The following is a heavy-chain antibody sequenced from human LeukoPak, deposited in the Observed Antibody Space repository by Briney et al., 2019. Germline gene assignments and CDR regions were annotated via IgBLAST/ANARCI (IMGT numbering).Heavy chain of an antibody. V-gene: IGHV3-48*04. D-gene: IGHD3-22*01. CDR3: ARDLASMIVNY. CDR2: ISSSSSTI. CDR1: GFTFSSYS. Sequence: GGSLRLSCAASGFTFSSYSMNWVRQAPGKGLEWVSYISSSSSTIYYADSVKGRFTISRDNAKNSLYLQMNSLKAEDTAVYYCARDLASMIVNYWGQGTLVTVSS. J-gene: IGHJ4*02.